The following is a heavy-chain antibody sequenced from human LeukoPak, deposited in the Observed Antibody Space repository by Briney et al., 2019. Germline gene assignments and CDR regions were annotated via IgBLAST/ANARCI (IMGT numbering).Heavy chain of an antibody. Sequence: PSETLSLTCTVSGGSISSYYWSWIRQPPGKGLEWIGYIYYSGSTNYNPSLKSRVTISVDTSKNQFSLKLSSVTAADTAVYYCARDRALQGAPRYSGSYRHYYGMDVWGQGTTVTVSS. J-gene: IGHJ6*02. CDR2: IYYSGST. CDR3: ARDRALQGAPRYSGSYRHYYGMDV. D-gene: IGHD1-26*01. V-gene: IGHV4-59*01. CDR1: GGSISSYY.